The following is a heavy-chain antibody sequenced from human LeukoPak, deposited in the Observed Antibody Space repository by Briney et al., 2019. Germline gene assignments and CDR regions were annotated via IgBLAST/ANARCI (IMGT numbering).Heavy chain of an antibody. CDR3: ARTGPWNTFDY. V-gene: IGHV4-4*07. Sequence: SETLSLTCTVSGGSISSYYWSWIRQRAGKGLEWIGRIDTSRSTNYNPSLKSRVSMSVDTTKNQFSLKPSFVPDADTAVYYCARTGPWNTFDYWGQGTLVTVSS. CDR2: IDTSRST. J-gene: IGHJ4*02. D-gene: IGHD1-1*01. CDR1: GGSISSYY.